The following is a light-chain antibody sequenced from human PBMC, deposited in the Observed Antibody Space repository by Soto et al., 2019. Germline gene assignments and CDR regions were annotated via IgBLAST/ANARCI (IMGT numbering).Light chain of an antibody. J-gene: IGLJ2*01. CDR3: AAWDDSLNGVV. CDR1: SSNIGSNT. CDR2: SNN. Sequence: QSVLTQPPSASGTPGQRVTISCSGSSSNIGSNTVNWYQQLPGTAPKLLIYSNNQRPSGVPDRFSGSNSGTSASLAISGLQSEDEADYYCAAWDDSLNGVVFGGGTKVTVL. V-gene: IGLV1-44*01.